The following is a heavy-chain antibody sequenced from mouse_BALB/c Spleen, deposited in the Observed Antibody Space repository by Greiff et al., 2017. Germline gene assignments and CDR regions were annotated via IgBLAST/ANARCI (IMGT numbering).Heavy chain of an antibody. CDR1: GYTFTSYT. V-gene: IGHV1-4*02. J-gene: IGHJ3*01. Sequence: VQLQQSAAELARPGASVKMSCKASGYTFTSYTMHWVKQRPGQGLEWIGYINPSSGYTEYNQKFKDKTTLTADKSSSTAYMQLSSLTSEDSAVYYCASEVRRDWFAYWGQRTLVTVSA. CDR2: INPSSGYT. CDR3: ASEVRRDWFAY. D-gene: IGHD2-14*01.